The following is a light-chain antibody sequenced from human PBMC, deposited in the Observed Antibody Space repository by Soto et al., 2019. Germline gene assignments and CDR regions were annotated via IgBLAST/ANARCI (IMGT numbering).Light chain of an antibody. CDR2: DVS. Sequence: QSALTQPASVSGSPGQSITVSCTGTSSDVGGSDHVNWYQQHPGKAPKLMIFDVSNRPSGVSTRFSCSKSGNAASLTNSGLQAEDEADYYCNSYTSSSPYVFGTGTQLTVL. V-gene: IGLV2-14*03. CDR1: SSDVGGSDH. J-gene: IGLJ1*01. CDR3: NSYTSSSPYV.